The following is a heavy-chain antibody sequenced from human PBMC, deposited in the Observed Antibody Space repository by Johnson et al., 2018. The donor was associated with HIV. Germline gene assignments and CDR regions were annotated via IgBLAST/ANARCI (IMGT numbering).Heavy chain of an antibody. CDR1: GFTFSSYG. CDR3: ARGGIIHDAFDI. CDR2: IWYDGSNK. V-gene: IGHV3-33*01. Sequence: QVLLVESGGGVVQPGRSLRLSCAASGFTFSSYGMHWVRQAPGKGLEWVAVIWYDGSNKYFADSVKGRFTISRDNSKNTLYLQMSSLRAEDTAVYYCARGGIIHDAFDIWGQGTMVTVSS. J-gene: IGHJ3*02. D-gene: IGHD1-1*01.